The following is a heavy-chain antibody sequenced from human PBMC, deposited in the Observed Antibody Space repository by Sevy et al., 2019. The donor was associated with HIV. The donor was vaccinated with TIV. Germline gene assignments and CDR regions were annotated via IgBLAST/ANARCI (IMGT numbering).Heavy chain of an antibody. CDR1: GFTFSNYG. D-gene: IGHD5-12*01. V-gene: IGHV3-30*18. CDR2: ISHDGSNK. CDR3: AKDWGWLPFDN. Sequence: GGSLRLSCAASGFTFSNYGMHWVRQAPGKGLEWVALISHDGSNKYYAHSVKGRFTISRDNSKNTLFLQMNTLRAEDTAVYYCAKDWGWLPFDNWGQGTLVTVSS. J-gene: IGHJ4*02.